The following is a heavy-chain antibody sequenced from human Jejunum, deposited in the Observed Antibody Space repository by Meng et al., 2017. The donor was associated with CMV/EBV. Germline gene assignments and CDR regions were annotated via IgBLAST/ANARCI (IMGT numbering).Heavy chain of an antibody. CDR1: GYTFTSYT. CDR2: IDPNTGNS. D-gene: IGHD5-24*01. CDR3: ARDSPLDGYSLLDY. Sequence: QVQRVQSGSELKKPGASVKVSCKASGYTFTSYTMNWVQQAPGQGLDWMGWIDPNTGNSTYDQGFTGRFVFSLDTSVSTAYLQINSLRADDTAVYYCARDSPLDGYSLLDYWGQGTLVTVSS. V-gene: IGHV7-4-1*02. J-gene: IGHJ4*02.